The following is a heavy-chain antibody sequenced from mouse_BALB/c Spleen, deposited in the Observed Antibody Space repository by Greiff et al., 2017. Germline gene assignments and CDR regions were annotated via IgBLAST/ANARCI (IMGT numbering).Heavy chain of an antibody. J-gene: IGHJ4*01. CDR1: GYTFSSYW. CDR3: ARGVRRYYAMDY. Sequence: VQLQQSGAELMKPGASVKISCKATGYTFSSYWIEWVKQRPGHGLEWIGEILPGSGSTNYNEKFKGKATFTADTSSNTAYMQLSSLTSEDSAVYYCARGVRRYYAMDYWGQGTSVTVSS. D-gene: IGHD2-14*01. CDR2: ILPGSGST. V-gene: IGHV1-9*01.